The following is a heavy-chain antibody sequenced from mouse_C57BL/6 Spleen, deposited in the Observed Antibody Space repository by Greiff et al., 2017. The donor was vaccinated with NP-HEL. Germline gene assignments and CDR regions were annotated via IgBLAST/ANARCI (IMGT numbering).Heavy chain of an antibody. CDR2: IYPGDGDT. V-gene: IGHV1-80*01. J-gene: IGHJ3*01. CDR1: GYAFSSYW. D-gene: IGHD4-1*01. Sequence: VQLQQSGAELVKPGASVKISCKASGYAFSSYWMNWVKQRPGKGLEWIGQIYPGDGDTNYNGKFKGKATLTADKSSSTAYLQLSSLTSEDSAVYFCARWGNALEGFADWGQGTLVTVSA. CDR3: ARWGNALEGFAD.